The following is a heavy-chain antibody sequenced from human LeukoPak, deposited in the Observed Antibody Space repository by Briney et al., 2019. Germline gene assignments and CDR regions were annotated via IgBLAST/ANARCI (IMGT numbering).Heavy chain of an antibody. CDR1: GYSFTSYW. V-gene: IGHV5-51*01. Sequence: GESLKISCKGSGYSFTSYWIGWVRQMPGKGLEWMGIIYTGDSDTRYSPSFQGQVTISADKSISTAYLQWSSLKASDTAMYYCARGVVGYCSSTSCYDAFDVWGQGTMVTVSS. D-gene: IGHD2-2*01. J-gene: IGHJ3*01. CDR2: IYTGDSDT. CDR3: ARGVVGYCSSTSCYDAFDV.